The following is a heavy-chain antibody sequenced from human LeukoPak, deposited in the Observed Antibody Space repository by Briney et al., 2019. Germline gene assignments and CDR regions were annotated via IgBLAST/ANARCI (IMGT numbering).Heavy chain of an antibody. Sequence: GGSLRLSCTASGFTFSSLAMTWVRQAPGKGLERVSTIRSNGDTTYNADSVKGRFTISRDNSKNTLYLELNSLRVEDTATFYCAKGQELDDGVFDSWGQGTMVTVSS. J-gene: IGHJ4*02. CDR1: GFTFSSLA. V-gene: IGHV3-23*01. CDR3: AKGQELDDGVFDS. D-gene: IGHD1-1*01. CDR2: IRSNGDTT.